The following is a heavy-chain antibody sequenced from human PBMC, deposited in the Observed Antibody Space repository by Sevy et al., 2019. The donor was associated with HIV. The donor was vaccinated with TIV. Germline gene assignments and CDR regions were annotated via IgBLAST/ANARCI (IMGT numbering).Heavy chain of an antibody. V-gene: IGHV3-33*01. Sequence: GGSLRLSCAASGFTFSTYGMHWVRRAPVKGLEWVAGIWFDGSNTHYADSMKGRFTISRDIAKNSLHLQMNSLRPEDRAVYYCARDLEFYDYGDYGPAFMPDYWGQGTLVTVSS. D-gene: IGHD4-17*01. CDR3: ARDLEFYDYGDYGPAFMPDY. CDR2: IWFDGSNT. CDR1: GFTFSTYG. J-gene: IGHJ4*02.